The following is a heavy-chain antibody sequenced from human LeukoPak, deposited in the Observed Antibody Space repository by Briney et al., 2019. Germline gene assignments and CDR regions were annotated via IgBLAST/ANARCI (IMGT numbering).Heavy chain of an antibody. V-gene: IGHV1-18*01. D-gene: IGHD3-9*01. Sequence: ASVKVSCKASGYTFTSYGISWVRQAPGQGLEWMGWISAYNGNTNYAQKLQGRVTMTTDTSTSTAYMELRSLRSDDTAVYYCASNFYDILTGARDDAFDIWGQGTMVTVSS. CDR2: ISAYNGNT. J-gene: IGHJ3*02. CDR1: GYTFTSYG. CDR3: ASNFYDILTGARDDAFDI.